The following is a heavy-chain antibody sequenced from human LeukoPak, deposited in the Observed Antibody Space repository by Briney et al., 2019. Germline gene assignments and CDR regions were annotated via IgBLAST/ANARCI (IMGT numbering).Heavy chain of an antibody. D-gene: IGHD2-15*01. CDR1: GFIFSDYY. CDR2: ISSSSSYT. V-gene: IGHV3-11*06. J-gene: IGHJ4*02. CDR3: ARDPRYCSGGSCYSVWVQVADS. Sequence: PGGSLRLSCAASGFIFSDYYMSWIRQAPGKGLGWISYISSSSSYTKYADSVKGRFTISRDNAKNSLYLQMNSLRVEDTAVYYCARDPRYCSGGSCYSVWVQVADSWGQGTLVTVSS.